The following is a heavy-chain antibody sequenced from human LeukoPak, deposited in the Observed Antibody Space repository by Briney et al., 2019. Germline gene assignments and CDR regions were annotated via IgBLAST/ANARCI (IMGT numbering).Heavy chain of an antibody. CDR3: AEVERRNY. CDR1: GYSISSGYY. D-gene: IGHD1-1*01. J-gene: IGHJ4*02. Sequence: SETLSLTCAVSGYSISSGYYWGWIRQPPGKGLEWIGSIYHSGSTYYNPFLKSRVTISVDTSKNQFTLKLRSVTAADTAVYYCAEVERRNYWGQGTLVTVSS. CDR2: IYHSGST. V-gene: IGHV4-38-2*01.